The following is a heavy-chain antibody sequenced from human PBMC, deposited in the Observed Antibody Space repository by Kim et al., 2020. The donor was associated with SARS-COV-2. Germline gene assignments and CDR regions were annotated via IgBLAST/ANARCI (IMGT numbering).Heavy chain of an antibody. J-gene: IGHJ3*02. Sequence: ADSVKGRFTISRDNSKNTLYLQMNSLRAEDTAVYYCAKDRVVVPPDAFDIWGQGTMVTVSS. D-gene: IGHD2-2*01. CDR3: AKDRVVVPPDAFDI. V-gene: IGHV3-23*01.